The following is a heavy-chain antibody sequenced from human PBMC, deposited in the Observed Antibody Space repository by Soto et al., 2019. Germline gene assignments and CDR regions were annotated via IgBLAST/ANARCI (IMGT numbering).Heavy chain of an antibody. CDR3: ARGFPLDSRGYHFDY. CDR1: GFTFSSYG. J-gene: IGHJ4*02. V-gene: IGHV3-33*01. CDR2: IWYDGSNK. Sequence: PGGSLRLSCAASGFTFSSYGMHWVRQAPGKGLEWVAVIWYDGSNKYYADTVKGRFTISRDNSKNTLYLQMNSLRAEDTAVYYCARGFPLDSRGYHFDYWGQGTLVTVSS. D-gene: IGHD3-22*01.